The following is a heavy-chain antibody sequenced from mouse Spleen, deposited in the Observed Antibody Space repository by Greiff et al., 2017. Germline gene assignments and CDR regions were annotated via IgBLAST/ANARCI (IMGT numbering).Heavy chain of an antibody. J-gene: IGHJ4*01. CDR3: ARHDVNYPFYAMDY. D-gene: IGHD2-1*01. CDR1: GFSLTSYG. V-gene: IGHV2-6-1*01. CDR2: IWSDGST. Sequence: VQLVESGPGLVAPSQSLSITCTVSGFSLTSYGVHWVRQPPGKGLEWLVVIWSDGSTTYNSALKSRLSISKDNSKSQVFLKMNSLQTDDTAMYYCARHDVNYPFYAMDYWGQGTSVTVSS.